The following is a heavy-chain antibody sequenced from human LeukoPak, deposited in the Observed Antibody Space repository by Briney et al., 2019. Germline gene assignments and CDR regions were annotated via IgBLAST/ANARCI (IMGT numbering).Heavy chain of an antibody. V-gene: IGHV3-23*01. D-gene: IGHD5-12*01. CDR1: GFTFSSYA. CDR3: AKDLGDIVAAYGMDV. CDR2: ISGSSGST. J-gene: IGHJ6*02. Sequence: PGGSLRLSCAASGFTFSSYAMSWVRQAPGKGLEWVSAISGSSGSTYYADSVKGRFTISRDNSKNTLYLQMNSLRAEDTAVYYCAKDLGDIVAAYGMDVWGQGTTVTVSS.